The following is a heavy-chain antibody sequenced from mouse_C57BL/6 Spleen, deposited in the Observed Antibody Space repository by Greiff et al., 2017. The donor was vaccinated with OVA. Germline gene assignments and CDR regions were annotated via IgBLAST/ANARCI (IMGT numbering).Heavy chain of an antibody. CDR3: ARQLTGSYFDY. D-gene: IGHD4-1*01. CDR2: ISSGGSYT. J-gene: IGHJ2*01. Sequence: EVKLEESGGDLVKPGGSLKLSCAASGFTFSSYGMSWVRQTPDKRLEWVATISSGGSYTYYPDSVKGRFTISRDNAKNTLYLQMSSLKSEDTAMYYCARQLTGSYFDYWGQGTTLTVSS. CDR1: GFTFSSYG. V-gene: IGHV5-6*02.